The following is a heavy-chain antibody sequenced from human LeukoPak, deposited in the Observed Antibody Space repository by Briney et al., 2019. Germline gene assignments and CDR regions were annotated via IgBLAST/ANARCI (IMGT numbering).Heavy chain of an antibody. CDR3: ARDGFGTGSN. D-gene: IGHD3-16*01. J-gene: IGHJ4*02. Sequence: GGSLRLSCAASGLTFGNYWMDWVRQAPGKGLEWVANIKQDGSEKNYVDSVKGRFIISRDNAKNSLYLQMNTLRADDTAVYYCARDGFGTGSNWGQGTLVTVSS. CDR2: IKQDGSEK. V-gene: IGHV3-7*03. CDR1: GLTFGNYW.